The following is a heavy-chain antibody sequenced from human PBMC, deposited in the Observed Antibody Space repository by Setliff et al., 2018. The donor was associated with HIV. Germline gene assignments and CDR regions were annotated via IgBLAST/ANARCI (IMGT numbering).Heavy chain of an antibody. D-gene: IGHD3-10*01. J-gene: IGHJ4*02. CDR3: ARGRFHRLHRPYSGSGSLGIQYFDY. Sequence: SETLSLTCAVSASSISSDYCWGWIRQPPGKGLEWIGSIYYSGSTYYNPSLKSRVTISVDTSKSQFSLRLNSVTATDTALYYCARGRFHRLHRPYSGSGSLGIQYFDYWGQGTLVTVSS. CDR1: ASSISSDYC. CDR2: IYYSGST. V-gene: IGHV4-38-2*01.